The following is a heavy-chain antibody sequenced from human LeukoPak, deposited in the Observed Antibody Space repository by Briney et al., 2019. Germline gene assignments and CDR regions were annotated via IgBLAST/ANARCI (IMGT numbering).Heavy chain of an antibody. V-gene: IGHV3-49*04. CDR2: IRSKAYGGTT. Sequence: PGGSLRLSCTASGFTFADNAMSWVSQAPGKGLEWEGFIRSKAYGGTTEYAASVKGRFTISRDDSKSIAYLQMNSLKTEDTAVYYCTRDTPYYYDSSGYYDYWGQGTLVTVSS. CDR1: GFTFADNA. CDR3: TRDTPYYYDSSGYYDY. D-gene: IGHD3-22*01. J-gene: IGHJ4*02.